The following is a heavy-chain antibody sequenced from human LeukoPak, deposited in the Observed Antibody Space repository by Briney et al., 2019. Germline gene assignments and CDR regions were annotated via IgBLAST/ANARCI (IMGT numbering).Heavy chain of an antibody. J-gene: IGHJ5*02. Sequence: KPGGSLRLSCAASGFTFSDYYMSWIRQAPGKGLEWVSYISSSGSTIYYADSVKGRFTISRDNAKNSLYLQMNSLRAEDTAVYYCARDILSYGDYEEYWFDPWGQGTLVTVSS. CDR3: ARDILSYGDYEEYWFDP. V-gene: IGHV3-11*04. CDR2: ISSSGSTI. CDR1: GFTFSDYY. D-gene: IGHD4-17*01.